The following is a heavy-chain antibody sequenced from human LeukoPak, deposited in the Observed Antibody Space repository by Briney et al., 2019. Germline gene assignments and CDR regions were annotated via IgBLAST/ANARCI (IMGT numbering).Heavy chain of an antibody. CDR1: GYTFTGYY. D-gene: IGHD3-9*01. V-gene: IGHV1-2*02. J-gene: IGHJ4*02. Sequence: ASLKVSCKASGYTFTGYYMHWVRQAPGQGLEWMGWINLNSGGTNHAQNFQGRVTMTRDTSITTAYMELSRLRSDDTAVYYCARSPDILTGEKFDYWGQGTLVTVSS. CDR3: ARSPDILTGEKFDY. CDR2: INLNSGGT.